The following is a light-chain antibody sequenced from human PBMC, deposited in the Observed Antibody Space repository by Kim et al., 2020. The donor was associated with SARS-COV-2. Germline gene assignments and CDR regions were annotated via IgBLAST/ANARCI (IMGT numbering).Light chain of an antibody. CDR2: DAS. V-gene: IGKV1-5*01. CDR1: QGIGNW. CDR3: QEYKGDSYT. Sequence: SAFVEDRVTITCRASQGIGNWLAWYQQIPGKAPKLLIYDASLLESGVPSRFSGSGSGTEFTLTISSLQPDDFATYFCQEYKGDSYTFGQGTKLEI. J-gene: IGKJ2*01.